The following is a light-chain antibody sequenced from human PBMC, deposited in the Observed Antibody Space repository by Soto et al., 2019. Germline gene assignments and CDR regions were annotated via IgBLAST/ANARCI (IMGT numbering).Light chain of an antibody. J-gene: IGKJ1*01. CDR2: AAS. Sequence: IQMTQSPSSLSASVGDRVTITCRASQSISSYLNWYQQKPGKAPKLLIYAASSLQSGVPSRFSGSGSGTDFTLTTSSLQPEDFATYYCQQSYSTPGTFGQGTKVDIK. CDR3: QQSYSTPGT. CDR1: QSISSY. V-gene: IGKV1-39*01.